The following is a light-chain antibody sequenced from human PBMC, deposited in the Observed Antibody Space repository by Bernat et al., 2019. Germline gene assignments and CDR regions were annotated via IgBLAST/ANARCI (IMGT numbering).Light chain of an antibody. J-gene: IGKJ5*01. CDR3: QQYGSSPRVT. V-gene: IGKV3-20*01. Sequence: EIVLTQYPGTLSLSPGERATLPCRASQSVSSSYLAWYQQKLGQAPRLLIYGASSRATGIPDRFSGSESGTDFTLTISRLEPEDFAVYYCQQYGSSPRVTFGQGTRLEIK. CDR2: GAS. CDR1: QSVSSSY.